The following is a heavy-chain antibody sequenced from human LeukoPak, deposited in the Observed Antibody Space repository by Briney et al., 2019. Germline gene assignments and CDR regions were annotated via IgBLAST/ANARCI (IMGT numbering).Heavy chain of an antibody. Sequence: SETLSLTCTVSGGSISSYYWSWIRQPPGKGLEWIGYIYYSGSTNYNPSLKSRVTISVDTSKNQFSLKLSSVTAADTAVYYCARDRGSGSSHPFDYWGQGTLVTVSS. D-gene: IGHD1-26*01. CDR2: IYYSGST. CDR3: ARDRGSGSSHPFDY. V-gene: IGHV4-59*01. CDR1: GGSISSYY. J-gene: IGHJ4*02.